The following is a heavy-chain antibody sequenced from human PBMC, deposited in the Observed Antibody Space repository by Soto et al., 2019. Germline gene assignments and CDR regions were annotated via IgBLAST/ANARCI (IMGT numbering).Heavy chain of an antibody. CDR3: ARGGNWFDP. V-gene: IGHV3-7*05. Sequence: EVQPVESGGGLVQPGGSLRLSCAASGFSFSTYWIAWVRQAPGKGLARVANIDQGGGEKYYVDSVRGRFTSSRDNANNSLYLQMNSLRAEDTAIYDRARGGNWFDPWRQGTLVSVSS. CDR2: IDQGGGEK. D-gene: IGHD3-10*01. J-gene: IGHJ5*02. CDR1: GFSFSTYW.